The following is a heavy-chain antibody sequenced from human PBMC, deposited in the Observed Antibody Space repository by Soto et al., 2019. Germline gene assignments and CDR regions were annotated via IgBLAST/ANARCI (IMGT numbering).Heavy chain of an antibody. D-gene: IGHD6-6*01. CDR3: ARDRIAARPPYYYYGMDV. V-gene: IGHV3-53*02. J-gene: IGHJ6*02. CDR1: GFTVSSNY. Sequence: EVQLVETGGGLIQPGGSLRLSCAASGFTVSSNYMSWVRQAPGKGLEWVSVIYSGGSTYYADSVKGRFTISRDNSKNTLYLQMNSLRAEDTAVYYCARDRIAARPPYYYYGMDVWGQGTTVTVSS. CDR2: IYSGGST.